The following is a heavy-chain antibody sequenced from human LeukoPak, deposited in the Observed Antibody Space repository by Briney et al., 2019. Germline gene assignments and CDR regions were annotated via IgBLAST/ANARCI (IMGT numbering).Heavy chain of an antibody. Sequence: SETLSLTCSVSGDSISRSNYYWGWIRQPPGKGLEWIGSIHYTGTTYHNPSLKSRVTMSVDTSKSQFSLKVNSVTATDTAVYYCARRDRYSSGQFDHWGQGTLVTVSS. CDR2: IHYTGTT. D-gene: IGHD5-18*01. V-gene: IGHV4-39*01. J-gene: IGHJ4*02. CDR3: ARRDRYSSGQFDH. CDR1: GDSISRSNYY.